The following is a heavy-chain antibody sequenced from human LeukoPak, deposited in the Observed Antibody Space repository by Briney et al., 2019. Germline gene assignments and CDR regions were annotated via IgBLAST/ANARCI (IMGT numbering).Heavy chain of an antibody. D-gene: IGHD2-15*01. J-gene: IGHJ3*02. CDR2: INQDAGTT. Sequence: GGSLRLSCVASGFSFTSYWMSWVRQAPGKGLEFVANINQDAGTTNYVDSVKGRFTISRDNAENSLYLQMSSLRAEDTALYYCARDPGWSSLDIWGQGIMVTVSS. CDR1: GFSFTSYW. V-gene: IGHV3-7*01. CDR3: ARDPGWSSLDI.